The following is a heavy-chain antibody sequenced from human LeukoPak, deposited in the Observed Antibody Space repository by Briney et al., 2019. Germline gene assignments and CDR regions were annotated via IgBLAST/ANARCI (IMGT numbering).Heavy chain of an antibody. J-gene: IGHJ6*02. CDR3: AKDSYGDYYYGMDV. Sequence: GGSLRLSCAASGFTFDDYAMHWVRQAPGKGLEWVSGISWNSGSIGYADSVKGRFTISRDNAKNSLYLQMNSLRAKDTALYYCAKDSYGDYYYGMDVWGQGTTVTVSS. V-gene: IGHV3-9*01. CDR2: ISWNSGSI. D-gene: IGHD4-17*01. CDR1: GFTFDDYA.